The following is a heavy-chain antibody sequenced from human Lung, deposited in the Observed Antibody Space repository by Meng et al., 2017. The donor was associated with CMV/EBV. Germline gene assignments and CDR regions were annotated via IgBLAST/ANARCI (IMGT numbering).Heavy chain of an antibody. J-gene: IGHJ4*02. V-gene: IGHV1-18*01. CDR2: FVNYVDT. D-gene: IGHD2-15*01. CDR1: GYTFGSYG. CDR3: ASGTPGRSYCDY. Sequence: VHLLQSGPWVKKPGASVSVSCKASGYTFGSYGICWVRQAPGQGLEWMGWFVNYVDTYPAPKFQGRVTMTTDTHTNTAFMELRSLTSDDTAVYYCASGTPGRSYCDYWGQGTLVTVSS.